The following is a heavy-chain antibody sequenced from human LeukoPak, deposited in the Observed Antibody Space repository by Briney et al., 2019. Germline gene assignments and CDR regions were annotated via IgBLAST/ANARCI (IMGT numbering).Heavy chain of an antibody. Sequence: ASVRVSCKVSGGTFRSYAISWVRQAPGQGLEWMGWISAYNGNTNYAQKLQGRVTMTTDTSTSTAYMELRSLRSDDTAVYYCARGDIVVVVAVNDYWGQGTLVTVSS. J-gene: IGHJ4*02. CDR1: GGTFRSYA. CDR2: ISAYNGNT. CDR3: ARGDIVVVVAVNDY. D-gene: IGHD2-15*01. V-gene: IGHV1-18*01.